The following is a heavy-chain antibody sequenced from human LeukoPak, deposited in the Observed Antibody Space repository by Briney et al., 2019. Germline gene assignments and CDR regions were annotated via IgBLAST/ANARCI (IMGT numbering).Heavy chain of an antibody. V-gene: IGHV3-21*01. CDR1: GFSFSEYS. CDR2: ISSSSNYI. J-gene: IGHJ6*03. CDR3: ARGHRYFYYMDV. Sequence: GGSLRLSCAASGFSFSEYSMNWVRQAPGKGLEWVSSISSSSNYIYYADSVKGRFIISRGNAKNSLFLQMNSLRAEDTAVYYCARGHRYFYYMDVWGKGTTVTVSS.